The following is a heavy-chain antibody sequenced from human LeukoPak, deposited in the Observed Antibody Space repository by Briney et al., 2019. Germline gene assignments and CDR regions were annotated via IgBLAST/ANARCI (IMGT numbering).Heavy chain of an antibody. CDR1: GYTFTSYG. CDR3: ARDSRSYGSGSYYLDY. CDR2: ISAYNGNT. D-gene: IGHD3-10*01. V-gene: IGHV1-18*01. J-gene: IGHJ4*02. Sequence: ASVKVSCKASGYTFTSYGISWVRQAPGQGLEWMGWISAYNGNTNYAQKFQGRVTMTRDTSTSTVYMELSSLRSEDTAVYYCARDSRSYGSGSYYLDYWGQGTLVTVSS.